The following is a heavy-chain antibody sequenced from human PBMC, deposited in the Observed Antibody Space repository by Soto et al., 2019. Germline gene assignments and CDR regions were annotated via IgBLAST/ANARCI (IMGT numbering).Heavy chain of an antibody. V-gene: IGHV4-4*07. J-gene: IGHJ4*02. CDR1: GGSISSSY. D-gene: IGHD2-2*01. CDR2: IYASGST. Sequence: QVQLQESGPGLVKPSETLSLTCTVSGGSISSSYWSWIRQPAGKGLEWIGRIYASGSTNYNPSLKSRVTMSVDTSKNQFSLKLRSVTAADTVVYYCARACSSTSCYDVFDYWGQGTLVTVSS. CDR3: ARACSSTSCYDVFDY.